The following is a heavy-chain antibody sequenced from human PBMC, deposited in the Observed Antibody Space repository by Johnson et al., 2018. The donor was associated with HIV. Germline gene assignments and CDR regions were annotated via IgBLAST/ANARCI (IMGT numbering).Heavy chain of an antibody. V-gene: IGHV3-15*01. CDR1: GFTFTNAW. Sequence: VQLVESGGGLVKPGGSLRLSCAASGFTFTNAWMSWVRQAPGKGLEWVGRIKTKPDGGTTDYAAPVKGRFTIPRDDSKDTLYLQMSSLKTDDTAVYYCTTAYHAFFGGFDIWGQGTMITVSS. CDR2: IKTKPDGGTT. J-gene: IGHJ3*02. D-gene: IGHD4-23*01. CDR3: TTAYHAFFGGFDI.